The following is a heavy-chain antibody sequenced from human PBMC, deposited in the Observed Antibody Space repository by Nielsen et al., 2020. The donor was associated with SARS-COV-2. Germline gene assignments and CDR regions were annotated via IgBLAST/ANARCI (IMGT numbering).Heavy chain of an antibody. CDR1: GGSISSGGYY. Sequence: SETLSLTCTVSGGSISSGGYYWSWIRQHPGKGLEWIGYIYYSGSTYYNPSLKSRVTISVDTSKTQFSLKLSSVTAADTAVYYCARDLSGSYGLYYYGMDVWGQGTTVTVSS. D-gene: IGHD1-26*01. CDR3: ARDLSGSYGLYYYGMDV. CDR2: IYYSGST. J-gene: IGHJ6*02. V-gene: IGHV4-31*03.